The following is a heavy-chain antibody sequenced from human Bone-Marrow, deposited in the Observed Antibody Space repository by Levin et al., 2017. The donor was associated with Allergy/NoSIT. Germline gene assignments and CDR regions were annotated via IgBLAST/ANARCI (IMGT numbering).Heavy chain of an antibody. V-gene: IGHV7-4-1*02. CDR3: ARGEAVAAFDS. Sequence: GESLKISCKASGYTFTRHPMNWVRQAPGQGLEWMGRINTNTGDPKHAQGFTGRFVFSLDTSVSTAYLQISGLQGEDTAIYYCARGEAVAAFDSWGQGTLVTVSS. D-gene: IGHD6-19*01. CDR2: INTNTGDP. CDR1: GYTFTRHP. J-gene: IGHJ4*02.